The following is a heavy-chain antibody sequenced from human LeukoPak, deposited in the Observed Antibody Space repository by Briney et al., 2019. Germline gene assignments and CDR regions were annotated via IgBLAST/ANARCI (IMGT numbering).Heavy chain of an antibody. CDR1: GGTFSSYA. V-gene: IGHV1-69*13. CDR2: IIPIFGTA. J-gene: IGHJ4*02. Sequence: SVKVSRKASGGTFSSYAISWVRQAPGQGLEWMGGIIPIFGTANYAQKFQGGVTITADESTSTAYMELSSLRSEDTAVCYCARLDSSGYYYDYDYWGQGTLVTVSS. CDR3: ARLDSSGYYYDYDY. D-gene: IGHD3-22*01.